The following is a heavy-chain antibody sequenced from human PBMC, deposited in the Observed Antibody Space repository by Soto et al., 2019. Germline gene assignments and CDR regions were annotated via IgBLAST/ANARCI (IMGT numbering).Heavy chain of an antibody. D-gene: IGHD2-2*01. J-gene: IGHJ5*02. V-gene: IGHV1-69*08. CDR2: IIPILGIA. Sequence: QVQLVQSGAEVKKPGSSVKVSCKASGGTFSSYTISWVRQAPGQGLEWMGRIIPILGIANYAQKFQGRVKITADKSTSTAYMELSSLRSEDTAVYYCARETYCSSTSCYEAPWGQGTLVTVSS. CDR1: GGTFSSYT. CDR3: ARETYCSSTSCYEAP.